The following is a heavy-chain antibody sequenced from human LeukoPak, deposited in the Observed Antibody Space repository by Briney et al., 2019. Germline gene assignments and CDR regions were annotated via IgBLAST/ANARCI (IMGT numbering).Heavy chain of an antibody. CDR2: IGSNGGST. Sequence: GGSLRLSCAASGFTFSSYAMHWVRQAPGKGLEYVSAIGSNGGSTYYANSVKGRFTISRDNSKNTLYLQMGSLRAEDMAVYYCARDTGYGAFDIWGQGTMVTVSS. D-gene: IGHD5-12*01. J-gene: IGHJ3*02. V-gene: IGHV3-64*01. CDR3: ARDTGYGAFDI. CDR1: GFTFSSYA.